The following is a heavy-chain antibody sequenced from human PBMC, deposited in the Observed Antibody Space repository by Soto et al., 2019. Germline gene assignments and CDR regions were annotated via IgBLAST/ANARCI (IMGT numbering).Heavy chain of an antibody. D-gene: IGHD1-26*01. J-gene: IGHJ4*02. V-gene: IGHV4-61*01. CDR3: ARAWEPLYCDY. CDR2: MPYSGRT. CDR1: GFSVTSTSYY. Sequence: PSETLSLTCTVSGFSVTSTSYYWSWIRQPPGQGLVWIGYMPYSGRTNYDPSLKSRVIISVDTSKNQFSQKLSSVTAADTAVYYCARAWEPLYCDYWGKGTRVTV.